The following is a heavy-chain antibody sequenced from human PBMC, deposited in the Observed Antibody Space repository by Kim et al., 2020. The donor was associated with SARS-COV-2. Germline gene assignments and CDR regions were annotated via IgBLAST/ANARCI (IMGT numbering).Heavy chain of an antibody. D-gene: IGHD6-13*01. CDR3: TTETRAPRYTSSRNFVY. J-gene: IGHJ4*02. Sequence: GGSLRLSCAASGFTFSNAWMSWVRQAPGKGLEWIGRIKSKTDRGTIDYAAPVKGRFTISRDDSKNTMYLQMNSLKIEDTALYYCTTETRAPRYTSSRNFVYWGQGSLVTVSS. V-gene: IGHV3-15*01. CDR2: IKSKTDRGTI. CDR1: GFTFSNAW.